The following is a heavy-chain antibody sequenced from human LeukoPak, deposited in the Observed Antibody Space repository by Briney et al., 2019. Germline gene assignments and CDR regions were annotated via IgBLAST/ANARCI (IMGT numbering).Heavy chain of an antibody. Sequence: GGSLRLSCAASGFTFSSYSMNWVRQAPGKGLEWVSFISSSSSYIYYADSVKGRFTISRDNAKNSPYLQMNSLRAEDTAVYYCARVPRRAGLRPEYYFDYWGQGTLVTVSS. J-gene: IGHJ4*02. CDR3: ARVPRRAGLRPEYYFDY. CDR1: GFTFSSYS. V-gene: IGHV3-21*04. CDR2: ISSSSSYI. D-gene: IGHD5-12*01.